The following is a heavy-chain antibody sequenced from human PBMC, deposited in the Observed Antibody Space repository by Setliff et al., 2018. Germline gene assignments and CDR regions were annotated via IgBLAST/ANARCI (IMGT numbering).Heavy chain of an antibody. CDR3: AREPHCTNGVCSDVVYDAFDI. J-gene: IGHJ3*02. V-gene: IGHV1-2*06. Sequence: ASVKVSCKASGYTFTGYYIHWVRQAPGQGLEWMGRINPNSGGTNYAQKFQGKVTMTRGTSISTAYMELSRLRSDDTAVYYCAREPHCTNGVCSDVVYDAFDIWDQGTMVTVSS. D-gene: IGHD2-8*01. CDR2: INPNSGGT. CDR1: GYTFTGYY.